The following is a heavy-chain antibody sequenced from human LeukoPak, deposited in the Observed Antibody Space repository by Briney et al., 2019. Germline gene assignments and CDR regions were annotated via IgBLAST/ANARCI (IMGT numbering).Heavy chain of an antibody. V-gene: IGHV1-46*01. D-gene: IGHD1-26*01. CDR3: ARVDRELPYFDY. J-gene: IGHJ4*02. Sequence: ASVKVSCKAPGYTFTSYYMHWVRRAPGQGLEWMGIINPSGGRTSYAQKFQGRVTMTKDTSTSTAYMELSSLRSEDTAVYYCARVDRELPYFDYWGQGTLVTVSS. CDR2: INPSGGRT. CDR1: GYTFTSYY.